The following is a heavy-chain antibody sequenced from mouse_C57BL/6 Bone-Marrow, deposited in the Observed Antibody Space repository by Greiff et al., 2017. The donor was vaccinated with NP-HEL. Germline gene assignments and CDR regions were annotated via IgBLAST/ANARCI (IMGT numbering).Heavy chain of an antibody. V-gene: IGHV1-85*01. CDR2: FYPRDGST. J-gene: IGHJ1*03. Sequence: VQLQQSGPELVKPGASVTLSCKASGYTFTSYDINWVKQRLGQGHQGIGWFYPRDGSTKYNEKLKGKATLTVDTSSSTAYMELHSLTDEDAAVYFGGRKDSRGLSGNFDGWGTGTTVTVST. D-gene: IGHD3-1*01. CDR1: GYTFTSYD. CDR3: GRKDSRGLSGNFDG.